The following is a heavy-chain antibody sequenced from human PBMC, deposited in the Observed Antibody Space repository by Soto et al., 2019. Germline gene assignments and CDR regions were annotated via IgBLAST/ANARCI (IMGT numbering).Heavy chain of an antibody. Sequence: EVQLVESGGGLGKPGGSLRLSCAASGFTFSSYSMNWVRQAPGKGLEWVSSISSSSSYIYYADSVQCRFTISRDNPKNLLYLQMNSLKAEDTAVYYWARNGNYDYVWGSYPHVAPDHWGQGTLFTVSS. CDR3: ARNGNYDYVWGSYPHVAPDH. CDR1: GFTFSSYS. D-gene: IGHD3-16*02. J-gene: IGHJ4*02. CDR2: ISSSSSYI. V-gene: IGHV3-21*01.